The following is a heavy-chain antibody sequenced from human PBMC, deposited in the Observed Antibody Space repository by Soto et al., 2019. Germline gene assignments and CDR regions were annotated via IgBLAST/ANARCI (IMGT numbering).Heavy chain of an antibody. Sequence: GASVEVSCKASGYTYTSYAMHWVRQAPGQRLEWMGWINAGNGNTRYSQKFQGRVTLTRDTSASTAYMDLSSLRSEDTAIYYCARAISGYVTWGQGTLVTVSS. CDR2: INAGNGNT. D-gene: IGHD5-12*01. CDR1: GYTYTSYA. J-gene: IGHJ5*02. CDR3: ARAISGYVT. V-gene: IGHV1-3*01.